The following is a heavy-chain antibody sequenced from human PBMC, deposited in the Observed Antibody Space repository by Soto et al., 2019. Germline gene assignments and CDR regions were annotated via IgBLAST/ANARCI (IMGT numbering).Heavy chain of an antibody. CDR1: GFTFSSYG. J-gene: IGHJ6*03. D-gene: IGHD6-19*01. V-gene: IGHV3-33*01. Sequence: QVQLVESGGGVVQPGRSLRLSCAASGFTFSSYGMHWVRQAPGKGQEWVAIISFDGSNRYYADSVKGRFTISRDSSKNTLYLQVNSLRAEDTAVYYCARGAGLSQYNYYINVWGKGTTVTVSS. CDR3: ARGAGLSQYNYYINV. CDR2: ISFDGSNR.